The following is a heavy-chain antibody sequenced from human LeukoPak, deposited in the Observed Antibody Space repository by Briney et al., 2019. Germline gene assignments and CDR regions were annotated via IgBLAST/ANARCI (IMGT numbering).Heavy chain of an antibody. V-gene: IGHV3-48*03. D-gene: IGHD5-18*01. CDR1: GFTFSTYA. Sequence: PGGSLRLSCAASGFTFSTYAMSWVRQAPGKGLEWVSYISSSGRTIYYADSVKGRFTISRDNAKNSLYLQVNSLRAEDTAVYYCARRGYTSGLDYWGQGTLVTVSS. J-gene: IGHJ4*02. CDR2: ISSSGRTI. CDR3: ARRGYTSGLDY.